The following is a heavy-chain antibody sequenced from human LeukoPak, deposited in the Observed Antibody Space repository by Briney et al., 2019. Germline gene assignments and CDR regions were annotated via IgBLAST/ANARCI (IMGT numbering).Heavy chain of an antibody. CDR3: ARSAFDY. V-gene: IGHV3-48*01. CDR1: GFTLSSYR. D-gene: IGHD4/OR15-4a*01. Sequence: GGSLRLSCAASGFTLSSYRVNWVRQAPGKGLEWVSHISSSGSTRYYTDSVKGRFTISRDNSKRTLFLQMNSLRAEDTAVYYCARSAFDYWGQGTLVTVSS. CDR2: ISSSGSTR. J-gene: IGHJ4*02.